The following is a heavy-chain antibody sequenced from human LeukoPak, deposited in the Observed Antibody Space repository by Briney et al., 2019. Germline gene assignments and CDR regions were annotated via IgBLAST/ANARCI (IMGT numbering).Heavy chain of an antibody. CDR1: GFTFSSYA. Sequence: GGSLRLSCVASGFTFSSYAMSWVRQAPGKGLEWVSAISGSGGSTYYADSVKGRFTISRDNSKNTLYLQMNSLRAEDTAVYYCAKDLQSITMIVVVMGDYWGQGTLVTVSS. CDR2: ISGSGGST. CDR3: AKDLQSITMIVVVMGDY. J-gene: IGHJ4*02. D-gene: IGHD3-22*01. V-gene: IGHV3-23*01.